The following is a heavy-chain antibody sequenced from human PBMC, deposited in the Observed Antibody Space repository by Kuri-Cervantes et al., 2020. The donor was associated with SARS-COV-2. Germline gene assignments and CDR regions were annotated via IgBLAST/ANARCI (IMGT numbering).Heavy chain of an antibody. CDR1: GFSLNTNGMC. Sequence: SGPTLVKPTQTLTLTCTLSGFSLNTNGMCVSWIRQPPGKALEWLARIDWDDDKYYNTFLQTRLSIAKDTSKNQVVLTMTNMDPVDTATYYCARIQATTVIADYWGQGTLVTVSS. V-gene: IGHV2-70*11. D-gene: IGHD4-11*01. J-gene: IGHJ4*02. CDR3: ARIQATTVIADY. CDR2: IDWDDDK.